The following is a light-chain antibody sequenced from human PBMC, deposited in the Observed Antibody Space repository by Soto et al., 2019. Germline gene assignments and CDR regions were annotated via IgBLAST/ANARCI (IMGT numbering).Light chain of an antibody. CDR1: QTISNY. CDR3: RRSDSTPFT. CDR2: AAT. Sequence: DIQMTQSPSSLSASVGDRVTITCRASQTISNYLNWYQQKPGTAPKLLIYAATSLQSGVPSTFSGSGSGTDFTLTISSLQPEDFATYYCRRSDSTPFTFGAGAKVDIK. V-gene: IGKV1-39*01. J-gene: IGKJ3*01.